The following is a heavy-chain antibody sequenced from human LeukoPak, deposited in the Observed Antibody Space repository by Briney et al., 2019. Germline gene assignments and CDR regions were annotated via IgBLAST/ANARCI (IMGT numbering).Heavy chain of an antibody. CDR2: LTASGNTP. Sequence: GGSLRLSCTASGFTFSTYAMRWVRQAPGKGLAWVSGLTASGNTPFYADSVKGRFTISRDNSKNTLYLQMNSLRAEDTAVYYCAKVIRSTGWYIDSWGQGTLVTVSS. V-gene: IGHV3-23*01. D-gene: IGHD3-9*01. CDR1: GFTFSTYA. J-gene: IGHJ4*02. CDR3: AKVIRSTGWYIDS.